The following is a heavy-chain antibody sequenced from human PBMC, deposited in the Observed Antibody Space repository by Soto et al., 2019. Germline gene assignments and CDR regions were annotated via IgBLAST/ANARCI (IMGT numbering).Heavy chain of an antibody. CDR1: GYTFTSYA. J-gene: IGHJ4*02. Sequence: QVQLVQSGAEEKKPGASVKVSCKASGYTFTSYAMHWVRQAPGQRLGWMGWINAGNGITKYSQKFQGRVTITRDTSASTANMELSSLRSEDTAVHYCARGVAPYYFDYWGQGALVTVSS. V-gene: IGHV1-3*05. CDR2: INAGNGIT. D-gene: IGHD2-15*01. CDR3: ARGVAPYYFDY.